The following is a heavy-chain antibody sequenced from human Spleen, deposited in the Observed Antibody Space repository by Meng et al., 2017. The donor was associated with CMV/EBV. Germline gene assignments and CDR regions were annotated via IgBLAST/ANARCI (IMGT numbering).Heavy chain of an antibody. V-gene: IGHV4-34*01. J-gene: IGHJ4*02. CDR1: GGSFSSFY. CDR2: INHSGST. CDR3: ARSDGRIAPGHY. D-gene: IGHD5-18*01. Sequence: QVQLRRGGGGMLKPSETLSLPCAVYGGSFSSFYWHWIRQPPGKGLEWIGEINHSGSTNYNPSLKNRVTISVDTSKNQFSLKLSSVTSADTAVYYCARSDGRIAPGHYWGQGTLVTVSS.